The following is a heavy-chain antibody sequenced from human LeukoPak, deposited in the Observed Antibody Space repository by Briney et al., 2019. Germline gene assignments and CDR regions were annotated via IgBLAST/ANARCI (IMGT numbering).Heavy chain of an antibody. V-gene: IGHV3-21*01. CDR1: GITFRSYG. CDR3: AREIPVTPVCFDY. J-gene: IGHJ4*02. CDR2: ISSSSSYI. D-gene: IGHD2-21*01. Sequence: GGSLRLSCAASGITFRSYGMHWVRQAPGKGLEWISFISSSSSYIYYSDSVKGRFTISRDNAMNSLYLQMNSLRAEDTAVYYCAREIPVTPVCFDYWGQGTLVTVSS.